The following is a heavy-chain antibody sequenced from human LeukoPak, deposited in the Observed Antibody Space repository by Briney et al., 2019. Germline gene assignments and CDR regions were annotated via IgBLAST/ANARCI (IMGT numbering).Heavy chain of an antibody. CDR1: GFTFSSYS. Sequence: GGSLRLSCAASGFTFSSYSMNWVRQAPGKGLEWVSSISTSSGSPYYADSVKGRFTISRDTSKNTLFLQMNSLRAEDTALYYCAKGGRGSYRFDYFDFWGQGTLVTVSS. V-gene: IGHV3-23*01. D-gene: IGHD1-26*01. CDR2: ISTSSGSP. CDR3: AKGGRGSYRFDYFDF. J-gene: IGHJ4*02.